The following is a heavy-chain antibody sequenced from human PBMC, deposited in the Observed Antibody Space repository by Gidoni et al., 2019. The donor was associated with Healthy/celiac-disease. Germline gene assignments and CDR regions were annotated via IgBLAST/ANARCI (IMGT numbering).Heavy chain of an antibody. CDR1: GFTFGGYA. V-gene: IGHV3-23*01. J-gene: IGHJ4*02. CDR2: ISGSGGST. CDR3: AKAASGFRDGYNYRPIYYFDY. D-gene: IGHD5-12*01. Sequence: EVQLLESGGGLVQPGGSLRLSCAASGFTFGGYAMSWVRQAPGQGLEWVSAISGSGGSTYYADSVKGRFTISRDNSKNTLYLQMNSLRAEDTAVYYCAKAASGFRDGYNYRPIYYFDYWGQGTLVTVSS.